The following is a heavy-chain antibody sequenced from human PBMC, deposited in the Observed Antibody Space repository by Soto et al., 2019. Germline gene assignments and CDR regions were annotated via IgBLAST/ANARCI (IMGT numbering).Heavy chain of an antibody. Sequence: GGSLRLSCAASGFTFSSYAMHWVRQAPGKGLEWVAVISYDGSNKYYADSVKGRFTISRDNSKNTLYLQMNSLRAEDTAVYYCARVMVSEWELLFDYWGQGTLVTVSS. CDR2: ISYDGSNK. V-gene: IGHV3-30-3*01. J-gene: IGHJ4*02. CDR3: ARVMVSEWELLFDY. D-gene: IGHD1-26*01. CDR1: GFTFSSYA.